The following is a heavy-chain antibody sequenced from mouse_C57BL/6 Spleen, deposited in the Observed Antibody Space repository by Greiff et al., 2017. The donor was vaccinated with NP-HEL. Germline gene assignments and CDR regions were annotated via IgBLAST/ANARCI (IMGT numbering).Heavy chain of an antibody. CDR2: IYPRSGNT. V-gene: IGHV1-81*01. CDR3: AREGTAQATIAY. D-gene: IGHD3-2*02. CDR1: GYTFTSYG. J-gene: IGHJ3*01. Sequence: VQLQQSGAELARPGASVKLSCKASGYTFTSYGISWVKQRTGQGLEWIGEIYPRSGNTYYTEKFKGKATLTADKSSSTAYMELRSLTSEDSAVYFCAREGTAQATIAYWGQGTLVTVSA.